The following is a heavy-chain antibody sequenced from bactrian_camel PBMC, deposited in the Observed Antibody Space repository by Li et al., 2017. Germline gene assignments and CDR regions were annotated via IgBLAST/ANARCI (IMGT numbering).Heavy chain of an antibody. Sequence: HVQLVESGGGSVQAGGSLRLSCAASGYTYSPHCMGWFRQSPGNQPEGVAAIDDDGSTSYADSVKGRFTISKDNAKNALYLQMNNLKPEDTAMYYRAADFVSAGTWFVAVKSLPHDRWGQGTQVTVS. J-gene: IGHJ4*01. CDR1: GYTYSPHC. CDR3: AADFVSAGTWFVAVKSLPHDR. V-gene: IGHV3S53*01. CDR2: IDDDGST. D-gene: IGHD1*01.